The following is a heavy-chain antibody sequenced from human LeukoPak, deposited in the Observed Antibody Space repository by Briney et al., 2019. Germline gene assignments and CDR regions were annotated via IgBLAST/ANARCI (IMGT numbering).Heavy chain of an antibody. V-gene: IGHV3-48*03. CDR2: ISSSGNTI. Sequence: GGSLRLSCAASGFTFSNYEMNWVRQAPGKGLEWVSYISSSGNTIFYGDSVKDRFTISRDNVKNSVYLQMNSLRAEDTAVYYCARDTWGQWPPDAFDIWGQGTMVTVSS. CDR3: ARDTWGQWPPDAFDI. J-gene: IGHJ3*02. D-gene: IGHD6-19*01. CDR1: GFTFSNYE.